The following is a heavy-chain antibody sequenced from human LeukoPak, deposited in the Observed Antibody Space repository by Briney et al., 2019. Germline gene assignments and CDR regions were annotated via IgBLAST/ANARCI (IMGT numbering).Heavy chain of an antibody. V-gene: IGHV3-11*01. D-gene: IGHD2-21*01. CDR2: ISNSGNTI. CDR1: VFTFGDYY. J-gene: IGHJ4*02. Sequence: PGGSLRLSCAASVFTFGDYYMTWIRQAPGKGLEWVSYISNSGNTIKEADSVKGRFTISRDNAQNSLFLQMKSLRAEDTAVYYCARYRVISNDYFDSWGQGTLVTVSS. CDR3: ARYRVISNDYFDS.